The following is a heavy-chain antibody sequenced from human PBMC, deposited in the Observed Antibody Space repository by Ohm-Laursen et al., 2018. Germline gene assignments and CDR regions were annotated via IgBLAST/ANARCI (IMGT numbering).Heavy chain of an antibody. D-gene: IGHD3-22*01. J-gene: IGHJ4*02. CDR3: ATFYNHAGSGWGRPCDH. V-gene: IGHV3-23*01. CDR2: FSGSGGST. Sequence: SLRLSCAASGFTFRSYAMSWVRQAPGKGLEWVSAFSGSGGSTDYADSVKGRFTISRDNSKNTLYLQMNTLRVDDTAVYYCATFYNHAGSGWGRPCDHWGQGTLVTVSS. CDR1: GFTFRSYA.